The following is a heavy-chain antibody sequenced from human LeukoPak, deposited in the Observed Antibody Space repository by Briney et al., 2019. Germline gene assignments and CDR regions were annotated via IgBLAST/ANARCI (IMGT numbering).Heavy chain of an antibody. CDR1: GLTFSDHY. D-gene: IGHD7-27*01. CDR2: ITNSGTDM. V-gene: IGHV3-11*04. CDR3: GRGHWGIDY. Sequence: GGSLRLSCAASGLTFSDHYMSWFRQARGKELEWISYITNSGTDMEYADSVKGRFTISRDNAKNSLFLQMNSLRAEDTAVYFCGRGHWGIDYWGQGTLVTVSS. J-gene: IGHJ4*02.